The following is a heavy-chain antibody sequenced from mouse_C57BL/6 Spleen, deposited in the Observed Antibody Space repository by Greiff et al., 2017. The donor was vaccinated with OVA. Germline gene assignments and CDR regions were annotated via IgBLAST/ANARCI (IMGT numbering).Heavy chain of an antibody. CDR1: GYAFSSSW. V-gene: IGHV1-82*01. D-gene: IGHD1-1*01. J-gene: IGHJ4*01. CDR3: ARGAHYGSSRDY. Sequence: QVQLKESGPELVKPGASVKISCKASGYAFSSSWMNWVKQRPGKGLEWIGRIYPGDGDTNYNEKFKGKATLTADKSSSTAYMQLSSLTSEDSAVYFCARGAHYGSSRDYWGQGTSVTVSS. CDR2: IYPGDGDT.